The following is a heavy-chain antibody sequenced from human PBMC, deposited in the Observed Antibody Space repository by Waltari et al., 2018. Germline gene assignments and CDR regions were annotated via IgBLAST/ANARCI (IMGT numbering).Heavy chain of an antibody. J-gene: IGHJ2*01. D-gene: IGHD3-22*01. Sequence: QVQLVQSGAEVKKPGASVKVSCKASGYTFTSYAMHWVRQAPGQRLEWMGWINAGNGNTKYSQKFQGRVTITRDTSASTAYMELSSLRSEDTAVYYCATETRYDSSGYHYWYFDLWGRGTLVTVSS. CDR1: GYTFTSYA. V-gene: IGHV1-3*01. CDR3: ATETRYDSSGYHYWYFDL. CDR2: INAGNGNT.